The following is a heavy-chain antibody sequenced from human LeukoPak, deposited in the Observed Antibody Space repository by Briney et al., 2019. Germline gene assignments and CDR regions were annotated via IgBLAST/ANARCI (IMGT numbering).Heavy chain of an antibody. CDR2: IIPIFGTA. CDR3: ARVPYCTNGVCYYYFDY. J-gene: IGHJ4*02. CDR1: GGTFSSYA. Sequence: ASVKVSCKASGGTFSSYAISWVRQAPGQGLEWMGGIIPIFGTANYAQKFQGRVTITADESTSTAYMELSSLRSEDTAVYYCARVPYCTNGVCYYYFDYWGQGTLVTVSS. D-gene: IGHD2-8*01. V-gene: IGHV1-69*13.